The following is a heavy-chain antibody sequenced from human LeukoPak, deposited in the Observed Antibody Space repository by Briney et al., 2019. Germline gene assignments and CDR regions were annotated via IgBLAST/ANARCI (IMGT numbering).Heavy chain of an antibody. CDR2: ISSSSSYI. J-gene: IGHJ4*02. D-gene: IGHD6-13*01. V-gene: IGHV3-21*01. CDR1: GFTFSSYS. Sequence: PGGSLRLSCAASGFTFSSYSMNWVRQAPGKGLEWVSSISSSSSYIYYADSVKGRFTISRDNAKNSLYLQMNSLRAEDTAVYYCAARLIAAAGETNFDYWGQGTLVTVSS. CDR3: AARLIAAAGETNFDY.